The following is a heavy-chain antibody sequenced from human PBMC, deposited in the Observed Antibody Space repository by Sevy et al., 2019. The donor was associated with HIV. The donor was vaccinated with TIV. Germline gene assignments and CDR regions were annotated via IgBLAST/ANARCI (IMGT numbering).Heavy chain of an antibody. CDR2: ISFDGTNK. CDR1: GFTFSRFS. J-gene: IGHJ1*01. D-gene: IGHD1-1*01. V-gene: IGHV3-30-3*01. Sequence: GGSLRLSCATSGFTFSRFSMHWVRQAPGKGLEWVSTISFDGTNKHYADFLQGRFTISRDNFKNSLPLQMNSLRIEDTAMYYCALERLSSDVAEYFQNWGQGTLVTVSS. CDR3: ALERLSSDVAEYFQN.